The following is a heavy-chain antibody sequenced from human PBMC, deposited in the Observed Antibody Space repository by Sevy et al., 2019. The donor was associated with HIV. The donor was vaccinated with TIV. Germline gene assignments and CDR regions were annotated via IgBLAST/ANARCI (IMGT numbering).Heavy chain of an antibody. J-gene: IGHJ3*02. D-gene: IGHD2-2*01. CDR3: ARHGSGPSCSHAFDI. Sequence: SETLSLTCAVYGGSFSGYYWSWIRQPPGKGLEWIGEINHSGSTNYDPSLKSRVTISVDKSKNQFSLKLISVTAADTAVYYCARHGSGPSCSHAFDIWGQGTMVTVSS. V-gene: IGHV4-34*01. CDR1: GGSFSGYY. CDR2: INHSGST.